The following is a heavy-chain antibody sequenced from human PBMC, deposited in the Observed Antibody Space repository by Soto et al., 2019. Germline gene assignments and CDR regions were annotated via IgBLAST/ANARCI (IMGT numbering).Heavy chain of an antibody. CDR2: IWYDGSNK. CDR1: GFTFSSYG. J-gene: IGHJ6*02. V-gene: IGHV3-33*01. D-gene: IGHD5-12*01. Sequence: ESGGGVVPPGRSLRLSCAASGFTFSSYGMHWVRQAPGKGLEWVAVIWYDGSNKYYADSVKGRFTISRDNSKNTLYLQMNSLRAEDTAVYYCARGASGYDYYYYYGMDVWGQGTTVTVSS. CDR3: ARGASGYDYYYYYGMDV.